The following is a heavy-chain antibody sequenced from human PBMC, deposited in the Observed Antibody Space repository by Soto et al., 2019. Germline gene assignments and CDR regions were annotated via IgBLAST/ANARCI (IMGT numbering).Heavy chain of an antibody. D-gene: IGHD6-19*01. CDR2: IIPIFGTA. V-gene: IGHV1-69*12. J-gene: IGHJ6*02. CDR3: ARDRQWLVLGDYYYGMDV. CDR1: GGTFSSYA. Sequence: QVQLVQSGAEVKKPGSSVKVSCKASGGTFSSYAISWVRQAPGQGLEWMGGIIPIFGTANYAQKFQGRVTITADESTSTAYMELSSLRSEDTAVYYCARDRQWLVLGDYYYGMDVWGQGTTVTVSS.